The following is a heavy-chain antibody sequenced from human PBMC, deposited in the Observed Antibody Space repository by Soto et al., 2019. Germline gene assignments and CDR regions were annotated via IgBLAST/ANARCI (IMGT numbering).Heavy chain of an antibody. V-gene: IGHV4-30-2*01. CDR1: RGSISSGGYS. Sequence: SETLSLTCAVSRGSISSGGYSWTWIRQPPGKGLEWIGYIYHSGSTYYNPSLKSRVTISVDRSKNQFSLKLSSVTAADTAVYYCARVPDVWGQGTTVTVSS. J-gene: IGHJ6*02. CDR2: IYHSGST. CDR3: ARVPDV.